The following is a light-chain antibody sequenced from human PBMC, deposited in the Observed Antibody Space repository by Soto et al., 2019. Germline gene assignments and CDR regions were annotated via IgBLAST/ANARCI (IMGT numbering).Light chain of an antibody. CDR1: QSVSSNY. Sequence: EIVLTQSPGTLSLSPGERATLSCRTSQSVSSNYLAWYQQKPGQAPRLLIYGASSRATGNPDRFSGSGSGTDFTLTISRLEPEDFAVYYCQQYGSSGRTFGQGTKV. J-gene: IGKJ1*01. CDR2: GAS. CDR3: QQYGSSGRT. V-gene: IGKV3-20*01.